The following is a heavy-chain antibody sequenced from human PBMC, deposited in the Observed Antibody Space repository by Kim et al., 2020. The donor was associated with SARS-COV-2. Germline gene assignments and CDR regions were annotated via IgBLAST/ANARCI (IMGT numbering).Heavy chain of an antibody. Sequence: ASVKVSCKASGYTFTGYYMHWVRQAPGQGLEWMGWINPNSGGTNYAQKFQGRVTMTRDTSISTAYMELSRLRSDDTAVYYCASLQGYCSSTSCYRRANYYYYYMDVWGKGTTVTVSS. V-gene: IGHV1-2*02. CDR3: ASLQGYCSSTSCYRRANYYYYYMDV. CDR1: GYTFTGYY. J-gene: IGHJ6*03. CDR2: INPNSGGT. D-gene: IGHD2-2*02.